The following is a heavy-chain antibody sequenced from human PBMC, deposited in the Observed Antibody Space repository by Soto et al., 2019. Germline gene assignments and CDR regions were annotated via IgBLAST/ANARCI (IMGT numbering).Heavy chain of an antibody. CDR3: ARGETRDSVDNNAIEI. V-gene: IGHV3-48*01. Sequence: GGSLRLSCAASAFNFSSYSMNWVRQAPGKGLEWVSYISSSSSSTTYYAHSVKGRFTISRDNAKDSLYLQMNSLRAEDTAVYYCARGETRDSVDNNAIEIWGQGTVVTVSS. CDR1: AFNFSSYS. CDR2: ISSSSSSTT. D-gene: IGHD4-17*01. J-gene: IGHJ3*02.